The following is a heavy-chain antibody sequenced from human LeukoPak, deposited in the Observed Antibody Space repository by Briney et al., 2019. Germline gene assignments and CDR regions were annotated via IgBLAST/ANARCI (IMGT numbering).Heavy chain of an antibody. CDR2: IIPIFGTA. D-gene: IGHD2-2*01. J-gene: IGHJ5*01. V-gene: IGHV1-69*01. CDR1: GGTFSSYA. CDR3: ARGLDIVVVPAANKYNWFDY. Sequence: SVKVSCKASGGTFSSYAISWVRQAPGQGLEWMGGIIPIFGTANYAQKFQGRVTITADESTSTAYMELSSLRSEDTAVYYCARGLDIVVVPAANKYNWFDYWGQGTLVTVSS.